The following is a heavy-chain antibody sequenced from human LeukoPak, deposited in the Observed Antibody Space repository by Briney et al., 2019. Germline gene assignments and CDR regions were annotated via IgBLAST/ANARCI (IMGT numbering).Heavy chain of an antibody. J-gene: IGHJ4*02. D-gene: IGHD4-11*01. CDR3: ARVGGHYSNPNTN. Sequence: NPSQTLSLTCTVSGGSISSGDYYWSWIRQPPGKGLEWIGYIYYSGSTYYNPSLKSRVTISVDTSKNQFSLKLSSVTAADTAVYYCARVGGHYSNPNTNWGQGTLVTVSS. V-gene: IGHV4-30-4*08. CDR2: IYYSGST. CDR1: GGSISSGDYY.